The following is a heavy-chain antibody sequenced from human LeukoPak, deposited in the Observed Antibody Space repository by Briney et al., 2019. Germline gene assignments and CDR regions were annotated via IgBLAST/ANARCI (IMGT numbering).Heavy chain of an antibody. J-gene: IGHJ6*03. CDR3: ARVRNWNSPRGSYYYYMDV. D-gene: IGHD1-7*01. V-gene: IGHV4-39*07. Sequence: PSETLSLTCTVSGGSISSSSYYWDWIRQPPGKGLEWIGSIYYSGSTYYNPSLKSRVTISIDTSKNQFSLKLSSVTAADTAVYYCARVRNWNSPRGSYYYYMDVWGKGTTVTVSS. CDR2: IYYSGST. CDR1: GGSISSSSYY.